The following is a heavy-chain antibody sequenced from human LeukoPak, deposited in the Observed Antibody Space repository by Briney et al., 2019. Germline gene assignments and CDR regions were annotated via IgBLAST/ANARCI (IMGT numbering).Heavy chain of an antibody. J-gene: IGHJ1*01. D-gene: IGHD3-22*01. Sequence: ASVKVSCKASGGTFISYGISWVRQAPGQGLEWMGWISAYNGNTNYAQKLQGRVTMTTDTSTSTAYMELRSLRSDDTAVYYCASDVDYYDSSGQGFQHWGQGTLVTVSS. CDR1: GGTFISYG. V-gene: IGHV1-18*01. CDR2: ISAYNGNT. CDR3: ASDVDYYDSSGQGFQH.